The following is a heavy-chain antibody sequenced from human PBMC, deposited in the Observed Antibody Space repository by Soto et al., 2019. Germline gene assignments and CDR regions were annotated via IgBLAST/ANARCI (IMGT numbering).Heavy chain of an antibody. J-gene: IGHJ4*02. CDR3: ACDFDRSSRYFDY. Sequence: PGGCLRLSWAAAGFTFSTYGMHWVRQTPGKGLEWVALIWSHGNTERYADSVRGRFTISRDNSRNTLYLKMDSLRAEDTAVYYCACDFDRSSRYFDYWGQGTLVTVSS. CDR2: IWSHGNTE. V-gene: IGHV3-33*01. D-gene: IGHD3-22*01. CDR1: GFTFSTYG.